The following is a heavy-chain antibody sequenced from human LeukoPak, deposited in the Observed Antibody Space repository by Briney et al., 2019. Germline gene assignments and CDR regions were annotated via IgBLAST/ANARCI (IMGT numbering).Heavy chain of an antibody. Sequence: SETLSLTCTVSGGSTSGYYWSWIRQPPGKGLEWIGYIYYSGNTNYNPSLKSRVTISVDTSKNQFSLDLYFVTATDTAVYYCARLPMVRGVTEYYFDYWGQGSLVTVSS. CDR1: GGSTSGYY. D-gene: IGHD3-10*01. J-gene: IGHJ4*02. CDR2: IYYSGNT. V-gene: IGHV4-59*01. CDR3: ARLPMVRGVTEYYFDY.